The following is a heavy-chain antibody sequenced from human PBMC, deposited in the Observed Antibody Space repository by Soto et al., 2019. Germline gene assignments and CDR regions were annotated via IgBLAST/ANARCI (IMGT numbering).Heavy chain of an antibody. V-gene: IGHV1-18*01. Sequence: ASVTVSCKASGYTFTSYGASWVRQAPGQGLEWVAWISAYNGDVNFAQSVQGRVTMTTDTSTSTGYIELRSLRSDDTAVYYCARADIVAPRTLDYWGRGPLGIVYS. D-gene: IGHD5-12*01. CDR1: GYTFTSYG. CDR3: ARADIVAPRTLDY. CDR2: ISAYNGDV. J-gene: IGHJ4*02.